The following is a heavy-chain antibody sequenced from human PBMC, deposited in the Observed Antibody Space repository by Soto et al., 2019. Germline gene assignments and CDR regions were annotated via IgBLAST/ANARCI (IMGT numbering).Heavy chain of an antibody. CDR2: ISSNGGST. Sequence: GGSLRLSCAASGFTFSSYAMHWVRQAPGKGLEYVSAISSNGGSTYYANSVKGRFTISRDNSKNTLYLQMGSLRAEDMAVYYCARGDRGDWDFWSGYYTGMCLDYWGQGTLVTVSS. J-gene: IGHJ4*02. D-gene: IGHD3-3*01. CDR3: ARGDRGDWDFWSGYYTGMCLDY. V-gene: IGHV3-64*01. CDR1: GFTFSSYA.